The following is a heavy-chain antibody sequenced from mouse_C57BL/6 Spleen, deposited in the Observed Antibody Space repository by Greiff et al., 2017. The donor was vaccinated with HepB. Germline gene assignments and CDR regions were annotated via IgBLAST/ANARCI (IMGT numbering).Heavy chain of an antibody. D-gene: IGHD2-1*01. CDR1: GFSLTSYG. CDR3: ARQGIYYGNYNYAMDY. Sequence: VKLVESGPGLVAPSQSLSITCTVSGFSLTSYGVHWVRQPPGKGLEWLVVIWSDGSTTYNSALKSRLSISKDNSKSQVFLKMNSLQTDDTAMYYCARQGIYYGNYNYAMDYWGQGTSVTVSS. J-gene: IGHJ4*01. CDR2: IWSDGST. V-gene: IGHV2-6-1*01.